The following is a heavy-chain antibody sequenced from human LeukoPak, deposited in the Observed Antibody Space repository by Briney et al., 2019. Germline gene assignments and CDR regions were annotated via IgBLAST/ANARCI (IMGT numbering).Heavy chain of an antibody. J-gene: IGHJ4*02. CDR2: INHSGST. V-gene: IGHV4-34*01. CDR3: ASRSYDFWSGYYVDY. D-gene: IGHD3-3*01. Sequence: ETLSLTCAVYGGSFSGYYWSWIRQPPGKGLEWIGEINHSGSTNYNPSLKSRGTISVDTSKNQFSLKLSSVTAADTAVYYCASRSYDFWSGYYVDYWGQGTLVTVSS. CDR1: GGSFSGYY.